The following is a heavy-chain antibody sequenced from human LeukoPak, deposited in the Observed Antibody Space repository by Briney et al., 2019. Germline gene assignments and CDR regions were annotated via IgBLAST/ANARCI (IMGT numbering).Heavy chain of an antibody. Sequence: PGGSLRLSCAASGFTFSSYGMHWVRQAPGKGLEWVAFIRYDGGTKYYADSVKGRFTISRDNSKITLYLQMNSLRAEDTAVYYCAEEQLLYCSSTSCYPDYWGEGTLVTVSS. CDR1: GFTFSSYG. J-gene: IGHJ4*02. V-gene: IGHV3-30*02. CDR2: IRYDGGTK. CDR3: AEEQLLYCSSTSCYPDY. D-gene: IGHD2-2*01.